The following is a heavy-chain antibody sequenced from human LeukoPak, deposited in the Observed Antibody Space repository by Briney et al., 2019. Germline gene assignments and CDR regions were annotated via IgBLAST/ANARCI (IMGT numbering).Heavy chain of an antibody. CDR1: GFTFSNYW. V-gene: IGHV3-7*04. J-gene: IGHJ4*02. CDR2: IDQDGSTE. Sequence: GGSLRLSCAASGFTFSNYWMSWVRQSPGRGLEWVANIDQDGSTEYYVDSVGGRFTVSGDNAKNSVYLQIDSLRAEDTAVYYCARADNYGSILDYWGRGTLVTVSS. D-gene: IGHD3-10*01. CDR3: ARADNYGSILDY.